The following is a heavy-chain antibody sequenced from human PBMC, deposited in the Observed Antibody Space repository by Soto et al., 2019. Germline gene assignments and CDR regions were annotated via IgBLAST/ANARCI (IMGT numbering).Heavy chain of an antibody. CDR1: GYTFTSYA. D-gene: IGHD3-16*01. V-gene: IGHV1-3*01. CDR3: ARGEFLSYDDY. J-gene: IGHJ4*02. Sequence: ASVKVSCKASGYTFTSYAMHWVRPAPGQRLEWMGWINASNGNTKYSQKFQGRDTITRDTSASTAYMEQSSLRSEDTAVYYCARGEFLSYDDYWGQGTLVTVSS. CDR2: INASNGNT.